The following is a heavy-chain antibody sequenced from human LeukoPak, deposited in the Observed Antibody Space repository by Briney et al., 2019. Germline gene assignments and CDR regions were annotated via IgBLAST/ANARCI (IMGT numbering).Heavy chain of an antibody. V-gene: IGHV3-23*01. CDR3: AYSYSSGWYLDY. CDR1: GFTFSSYA. J-gene: IGHJ4*02. CDR2: ISGSGGST. D-gene: IGHD6-19*01. Sequence: GGSLRLSCAASGFTFSSYAMSWVRQAPRKGLEWVSAISGSGGSTYYADSVKGRFTISRDNSKNTLYLQMNSLRAEDTAVYYCAYSYSSGWYLDYWGQGTLVTVSS.